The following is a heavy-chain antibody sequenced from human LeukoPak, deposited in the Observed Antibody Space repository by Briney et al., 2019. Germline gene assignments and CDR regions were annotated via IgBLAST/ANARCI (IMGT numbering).Heavy chain of an antibody. V-gene: IGHV1-18*01. CDR1: GYTFITYG. CDR2: ISGYNGNK. CDR3: ARGSPPRVYYDRSGYYSYYFDY. D-gene: IGHD3-22*01. J-gene: IGHJ4*02. Sequence: ASVKVSCKASGYTFITYGITWVRQAPGQGLEWMGWISGYNGNKKYAQKFQGRVTMTTDTSTSTAYMEMRSLRSDDTAVYYCARGSPPRVYYDRSGYYSYYFDYWGQGTLVTVSS.